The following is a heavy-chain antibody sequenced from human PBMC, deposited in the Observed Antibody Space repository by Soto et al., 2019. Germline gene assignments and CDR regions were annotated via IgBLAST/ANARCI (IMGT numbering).Heavy chain of an antibody. D-gene: IGHD3-10*01. J-gene: IGHJ4*02. CDR1: GFTFSSNT. Sequence: QVQLVESGGGVVQPGTSLRLSCVASGFTFSSNTMHWVRQAPGKGLEWVAVISDDGIRKHYADSVKGRFTFSRDNSQNTLYLQMNTLRAEDSAVYYCAKDLEGSGSFDYWGQGNLVTVSS. CDR2: ISDDGIRK. CDR3: AKDLEGSGSFDY. V-gene: IGHV3-30*18.